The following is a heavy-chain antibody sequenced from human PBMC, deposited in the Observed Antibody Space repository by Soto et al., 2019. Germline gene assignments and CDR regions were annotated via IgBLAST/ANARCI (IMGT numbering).Heavy chain of an antibody. CDR1: GFTFSIYS. CDR2: ISSSSSYI. CDR3: ARALYGSGSFYYYGMDV. V-gene: IGHV3-21*01. D-gene: IGHD3-10*01. Sequence: GGSLRLSCAASGFTFSIYSMNWVRQAPGKGLEWVSSISSSSSYIYYADSVKGRFTISRDNAKNSLYLQMNSLRAEDTAVYYCARALYGSGSFYYYGMDVWGQGTTVTVSS. J-gene: IGHJ6*02.